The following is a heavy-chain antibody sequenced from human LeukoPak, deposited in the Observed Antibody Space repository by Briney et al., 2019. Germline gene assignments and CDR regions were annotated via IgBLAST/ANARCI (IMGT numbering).Heavy chain of an antibody. CDR3: ARYSVRTMAESRGP. CDR1: GGSIGVSGYY. D-gene: IGHD5-24*01. CDR2: ISYGGTT. V-gene: IGHV4-39*01. J-gene: IGHJ1*01. Sequence: SETLSLTGTVSGGSIGVSGYYWGWIRQPPGKGLEWIGSISYGGTTRYTPSLKSRVTISKDTSRYQFSLRVNSVSATDTAMYYGARYSVRTMAESRGPGGLGT.